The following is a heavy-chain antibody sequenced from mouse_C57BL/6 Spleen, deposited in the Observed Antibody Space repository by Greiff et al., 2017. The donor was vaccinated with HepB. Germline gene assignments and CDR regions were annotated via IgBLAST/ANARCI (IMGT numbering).Heavy chain of an antibody. CDR3: TTSPGSSYEEAMDY. Sequence: EVKLQESGAELVRPGASVKLSCTASGFNITDYSMHWVKQRPEQGLEWIGRIDPEDGDTEYAPKFQGKATMTADTSSNTAYLQLSSLTSEDTAVYYCTTSPGSSYEEAMDYWGQGTSVTVSS. CDR2: IDPEDGDT. J-gene: IGHJ4*01. V-gene: IGHV14-1*01. CDR1: GFNITDYS. D-gene: IGHD1-1*01.